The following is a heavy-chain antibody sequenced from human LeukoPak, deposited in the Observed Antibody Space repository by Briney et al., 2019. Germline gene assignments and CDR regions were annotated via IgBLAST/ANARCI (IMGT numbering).Heavy chain of an antibody. V-gene: IGHV5-51*01. Sequence: GESLKISCKGSGYSFTSYWIGWVRQMPGKGLEWMGIIYPGDSDTRYSPSFQGQVTISADKSISTAYLQWSSLKASDTAMYYCARHNRYYSSRWSYYFGYWGQGTLVTVSS. D-gene: IGHD6-13*01. CDR1: GYSFTSYW. J-gene: IGHJ4*02. CDR3: ARHNRYYSSRWSYYFGY. CDR2: IYPGDSDT.